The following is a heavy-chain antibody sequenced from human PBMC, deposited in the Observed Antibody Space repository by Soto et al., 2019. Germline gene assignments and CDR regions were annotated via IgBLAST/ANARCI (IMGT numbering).Heavy chain of an antibody. CDR3: ATNPSSGETFGVVP. J-gene: IGHJ5*02. Sequence: GGSLRLSCAASGLTFSSYAMSWVRQAPGKGLKWVSAISGSGGSTYYADSVKGRFTISRDNSKNTLYLQMNSLRAEDTAVYYCATNPSSGETFGVVPWGQGTLVTVSS. CDR2: ISGSGGST. V-gene: IGHV3-23*01. CDR1: GLTFSSYA. D-gene: IGHD3-3*01.